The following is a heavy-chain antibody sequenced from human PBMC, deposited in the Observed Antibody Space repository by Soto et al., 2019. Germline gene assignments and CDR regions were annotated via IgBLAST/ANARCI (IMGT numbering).Heavy chain of an antibody. J-gene: IGHJ2*01. Sequence: GESLKISCKGSGYSFTTYWIGWVRQMPGKGLEWIGIIYPGDSDTRYSPSFQGQVSISADKSISTAYLQWSSLKASDTAMYYCARAPTTVLNYKHFDLRGRGTPVTVSS. CDR2: IYPGDSDT. V-gene: IGHV5-51*01. D-gene: IGHD4-17*01. CDR1: GYSFTTYW. CDR3: ARAPTTVLNYKHFDL.